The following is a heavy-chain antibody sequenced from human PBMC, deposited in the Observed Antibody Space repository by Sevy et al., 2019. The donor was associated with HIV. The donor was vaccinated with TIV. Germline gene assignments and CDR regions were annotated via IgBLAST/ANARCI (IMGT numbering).Heavy chain of an antibody. CDR1: GFTFSSYS. CDR2: ISSSSSTI. J-gene: IGHJ3*02. Sequence: GGSLRLSCAASGFTFSSYSMNWVRQAPGKGLEWVSYISSSSSTIYYADSVKGRFTISRDNAKNSLYLQMNSLRDEDTAVYYCARGPGEVTPSNAFDIWGQGTMVTVSS. CDR3: ARGPGEVTPSNAFDI. V-gene: IGHV3-48*02. D-gene: IGHD4-17*01.